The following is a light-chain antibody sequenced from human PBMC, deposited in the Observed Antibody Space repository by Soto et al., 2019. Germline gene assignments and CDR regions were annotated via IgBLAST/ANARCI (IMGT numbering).Light chain of an antibody. CDR3: SSYTSSSTRV. J-gene: IGLJ2*01. Sequence: QSALTQPASVSGSPGQSITISCTGTDSDVGGYDYVSWYQHHPGKAPKLMIYEVTNRPSGVSNRFSGSKSGNTASLTISGLQAEDEADYYCSSYTSSSTRVFGGGTKVTVL. V-gene: IGLV2-14*01. CDR1: DSDVGGYDY. CDR2: EVT.